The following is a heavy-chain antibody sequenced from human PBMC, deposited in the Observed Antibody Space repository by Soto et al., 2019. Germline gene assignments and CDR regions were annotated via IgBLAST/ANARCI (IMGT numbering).Heavy chain of an antibody. CDR3: ARGKLSGYSGSPCDY. J-gene: IGHJ4*02. Sequence: QVQLQQWGAGLLKPSETLSLTCAVYGGSFSGYYWSWIRQPPGKGLEWIGEINHSGSTTYNPSLKIRVTISVDTSKNQFSLKLSSVTAADTAVYDCARGKLSGYSGSPCDYWGQGTLVTVSS. CDR2: INHSGST. D-gene: IGHD5-12*01. CDR1: GGSFSGYY. V-gene: IGHV4-34*01.